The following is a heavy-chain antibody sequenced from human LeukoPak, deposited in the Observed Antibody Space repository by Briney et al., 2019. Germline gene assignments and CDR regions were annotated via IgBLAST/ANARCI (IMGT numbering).Heavy chain of an antibody. CDR2: IYHSGST. V-gene: IGHV4-30-2*01. J-gene: IGHJ4*02. CDR1: GGSISSGGYS. D-gene: IGHD1-26*01. Sequence: PSETLSLTCAVSGGSISSGGYSWSWIRQPPGKGLEWIGYIYHSGSTYYNPSLKSRVTISVDTSKNQFSLKLSSVTAADTAVYYCASPRRSYSGSYMYYFDYWGQGTLVTVSS. CDR3: ASPRRSYSGSYMYYFDY.